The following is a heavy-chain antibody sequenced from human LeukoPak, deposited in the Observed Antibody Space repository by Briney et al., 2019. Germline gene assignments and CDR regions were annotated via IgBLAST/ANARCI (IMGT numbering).Heavy chain of an antibody. J-gene: IGHJ4*02. CDR3: ARAETYCSSTSCYAKRVFDY. CDR2: INPSGGST. V-gene: IGHV1-46*01. CDR1: GYTFTSYY. D-gene: IGHD2-2*01. Sequence: ASVKVSCKASGYTFTSYYMHWVRQAPGQGLEWMGIINPSGGSTSYAQKFQGRVTMTRDTSTSTVYMELSSLRSEDTAVYYCARAETYCSSTSCYAKRVFDYWGQGTLVTVSS.